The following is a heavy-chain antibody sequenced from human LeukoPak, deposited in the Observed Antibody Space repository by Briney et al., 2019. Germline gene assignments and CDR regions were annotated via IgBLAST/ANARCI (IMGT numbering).Heavy chain of an antibody. CDR3: ARGYYYYMDV. V-gene: IGHV4-39*07. CDR2: LYYSGST. J-gene: IGHJ6*03. CDR1: GGSISSSSYY. Sequence: PSETLSLTCTVSGGSISSSSYYWGWIRQPPGRGLEWIGSLYYSGSTYYNPSLKSRVTISVDTSKNQFSLKLSSVTAADTAVYYCARGYYYYMDVWGKGTTVTISS.